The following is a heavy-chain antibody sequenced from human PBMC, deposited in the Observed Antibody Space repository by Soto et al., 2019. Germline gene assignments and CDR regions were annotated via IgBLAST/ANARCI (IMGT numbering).Heavy chain of an antibody. V-gene: IGHV3-15*07. CDR2: IKSKTDGGTT. CDR3: ITVFFCGGDCYSYYYYYGMDV. J-gene: IGHJ6*02. Sequence: GGSLSLSCAASGFTFSNAWMNWVRQAPGKGLEWVGRIKSKTDGGTTDYAAPVKGRFTISRDDSKNTLYQQMNSLKTEDTAVYYCITVFFCGGDCYSYYYYYGMDVWGQGSAVTVSS. CDR1: GFTFSNAW. D-gene: IGHD2-21*02.